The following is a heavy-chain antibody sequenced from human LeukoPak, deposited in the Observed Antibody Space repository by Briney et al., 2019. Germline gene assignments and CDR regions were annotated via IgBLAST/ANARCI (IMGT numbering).Heavy chain of an antibody. CDR2: IYYSVST. V-gene: IGHV4-59*01. J-gene: IGHJ3*02. CDR3: ARDFYDSSGCHVFDI. D-gene: IGHD3-22*01. CDR1: GGSISSYY. Sequence: SETLSLTCTVAGGSISSYYWSWIRLAPGKGLEWIGHIYYSVSTNYNPSLKSRVTLSLDTCKSQFSLKLRSVTAADTAVYYCARDFYDSSGCHVFDIWGQGTMVTVSS.